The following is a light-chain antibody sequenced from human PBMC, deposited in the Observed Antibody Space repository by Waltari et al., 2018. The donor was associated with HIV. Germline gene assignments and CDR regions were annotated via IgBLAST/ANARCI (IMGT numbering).Light chain of an antibody. Sequence: QPALPQTPFASASLGTSVPLTCPLSSGYLNYEVDCYQQRPGKGPRFVMRVGTGGIVGSKGDGIPDRFSVLASGLNRYLTIKNIQEEDESAYYCGADHGSGTNFMYVFGTGTKVTV. V-gene: IGLV9-49*01. CDR3: GADHGSGTNFMYV. CDR1: SGYLNYE. J-gene: IGLJ1*01. CDR2: VGTGGIVG.